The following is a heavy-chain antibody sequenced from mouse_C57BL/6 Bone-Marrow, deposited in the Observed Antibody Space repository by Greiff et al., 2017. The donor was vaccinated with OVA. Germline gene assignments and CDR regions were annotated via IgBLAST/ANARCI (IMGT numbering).Heavy chain of an antibody. CDR3: ARLGGYDALAY. CDR2: LNPNNGGT. D-gene: IGHD2-2*01. CDR1: GYTFTDYY. Sequence: VQLQQSGPELVKPGASVKISCKASGYTFTDYYMNWVKQSHGKSLEWIGDLNPNNGGTSYNQKFKGKATLTVDKSSSTAYMELRSLTSEDSAVYYCARLGGYDALAYWGQGTLVTVSA. J-gene: IGHJ3*01. V-gene: IGHV1-26*01.